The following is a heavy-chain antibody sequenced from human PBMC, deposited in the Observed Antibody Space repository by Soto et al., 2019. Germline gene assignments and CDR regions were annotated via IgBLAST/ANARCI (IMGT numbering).Heavy chain of an antibody. D-gene: IGHD3-10*01. CDR2: IIPIFGTA. CDR3: ARDGEFLGWGY. J-gene: IGHJ4*02. CDR1: GGTFSSYG. Sequence: QVQLLRSGAEVKKPGSSVKVSCKASGGTFSSYGISWVRQAPGQGLEWMGGIIPIFGTATYAQRFQGRVTITADESTSTVYMELSSLRSEDTAMYYCARDGEFLGWGYWGQGTLVTVSS. V-gene: IGHV1-69*12.